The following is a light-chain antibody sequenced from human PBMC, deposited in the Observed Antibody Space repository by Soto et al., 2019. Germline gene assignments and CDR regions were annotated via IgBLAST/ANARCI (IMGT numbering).Light chain of an antibody. CDR1: QTVSST. V-gene: IGKV3-15*01. J-gene: IGKJ1*01. Sequence: EIVMTQSPATLSVSPEERATLSCRASQTVSSTLAWYQQKPGQAPRLLIYGASTRATDIPARFSGSGSGTEFTLTISSLQSEDFAVYYCQQYYNWPRTFGQGTKLDIK. CDR3: QQYYNWPRT. CDR2: GAS.